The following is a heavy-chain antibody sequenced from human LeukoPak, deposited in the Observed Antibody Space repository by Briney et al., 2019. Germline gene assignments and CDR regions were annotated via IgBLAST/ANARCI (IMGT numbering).Heavy chain of an antibody. CDR1: GDSISDYY. D-gene: IGHD6-13*01. CDR2: IYASRTT. Sequence: KPSETLSLTCSVSGDSISDYYWTWIRQPAGEGLEWIGHIYASRTTNYNPSLKSRVTMSLDTSKNQFSLKLSTVAAADTAIYFCARVSSSWFFDYWGQGTLVTVSS. J-gene: IGHJ4*02. V-gene: IGHV4-4*07. CDR3: ARVSSSWFFDY.